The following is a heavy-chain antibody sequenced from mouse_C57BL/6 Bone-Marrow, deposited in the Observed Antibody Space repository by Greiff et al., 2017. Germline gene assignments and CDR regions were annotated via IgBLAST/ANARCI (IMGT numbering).Heavy chain of an antibody. CDR1: GYTFTSYW. J-gene: IGHJ4*01. Sequence: VQLQQSGAELVMPGASVKLSCKASGYTFTSYWLHWVQQRPGQGLEWIGEIDPSDSYTNYNQKFKGKSTLTGVKSSSTAFMQLSNLTSEDSAVYFYESDGIAYWGQGTSVTVSS. CDR2: IDPSDSYT. V-gene: IGHV1-69*01. CDR3: ESDGIAY.